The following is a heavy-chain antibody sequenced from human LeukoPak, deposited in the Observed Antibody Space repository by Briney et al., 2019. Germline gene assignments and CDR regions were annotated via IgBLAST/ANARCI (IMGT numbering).Heavy chain of an antibody. CDR3: AREGCSGGSCYNNWFDP. V-gene: IGHV3-7*01. CDR2: INQDGSEK. Sequence: GGSLRLSCAASGFTFSSYWMSWVRQAPGKGLEWVANINQDGSEKYYVDSVKGRFTISRDNAKNSLYLQMNSLRAEDTAVYYCAREGCSGGSCYNNWFDPWGQGTLVTVSS. J-gene: IGHJ5*02. CDR1: GFTFSSYW. D-gene: IGHD2-15*01.